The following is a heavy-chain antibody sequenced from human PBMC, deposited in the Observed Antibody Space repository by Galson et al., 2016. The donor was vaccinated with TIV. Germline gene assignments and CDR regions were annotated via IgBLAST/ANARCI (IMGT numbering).Heavy chain of an antibody. CDR2: IWNDGTEQ. D-gene: IGHD3-10*01. Sequence: SLRLSCAASGFDMYHYGMHWVRQAPGKSLEWVALIWNDGTEQYYAESVRSRFVISKDDSKNTVYLQMNSLRREDTAVYYCAKDRDGMDVWGRGTTVIVSS. V-gene: IGHV3-30*02. J-gene: IGHJ6*02. CDR1: GFDMYHYG. CDR3: AKDRDGMDV.